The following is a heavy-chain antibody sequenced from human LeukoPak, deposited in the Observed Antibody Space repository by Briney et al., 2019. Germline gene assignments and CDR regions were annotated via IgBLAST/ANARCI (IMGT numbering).Heavy chain of an antibody. CDR3: ASLRSAMVRTYYYYYMDV. J-gene: IGHJ6*03. CDR1: GGSISSSNYY. CDR2: IYYSGST. D-gene: IGHD3-10*01. Sequence: SETLSLTCTVSGGSISSSNYYWGWIRQPPGKGLEWIGSIYYSGSTYYNPSLKSRVTISVDTSKNQFSLKLSSVTAADTAVYYCASLRSAMVRTYYYYYMDVWGKGTTVTISS. V-gene: IGHV4-39*07.